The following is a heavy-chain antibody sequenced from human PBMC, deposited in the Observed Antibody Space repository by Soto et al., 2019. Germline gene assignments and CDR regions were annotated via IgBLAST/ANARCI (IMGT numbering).Heavy chain of an antibody. CDR1: GFTFSSYA. CDR3: ARDFRGRTQYQLLPTLDY. CDR2: ISYDGSNK. D-gene: IGHD2-2*01. J-gene: IGHJ4*02. Sequence: QVQLVESGGGVVQPGRSLRLSCAASGFTFSSYAMHWVRQAPGKGLEWVAVISYDGSNKYYADSVKGRFTISRDNSKNTLYLQMNSLRAEDTAVYYCARDFRGRTQYQLLPTLDYWGQGNLVTVSS. V-gene: IGHV3-30-3*01.